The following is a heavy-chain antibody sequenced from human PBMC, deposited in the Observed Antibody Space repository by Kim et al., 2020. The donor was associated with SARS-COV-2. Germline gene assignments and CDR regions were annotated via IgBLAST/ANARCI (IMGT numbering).Heavy chain of an antibody. CDR1: GFTFSDYY. D-gene: IGHD4-17*01. CDR3: ARDLTTVTTHYWYFDL. CDR2: ISSSGSTI. V-gene: IGHV3-11*04. Sequence: GGSLRLSCAASGFTFSDYYMSWIRQAPGKGLEWVSYISSSGSTIYYADSVKGRFTISRDNAKNSLYLQMNSLRAEDTAVYYCARDLTTVTTHYWYFDLWGRGTLVTVSS. J-gene: IGHJ2*01.